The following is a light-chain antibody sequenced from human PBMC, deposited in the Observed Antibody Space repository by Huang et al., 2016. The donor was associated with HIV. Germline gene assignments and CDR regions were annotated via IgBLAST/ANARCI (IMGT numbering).Light chain of an antibody. V-gene: IGKV3-15*01. CDR1: QSVSSN. CDR2: GAS. J-gene: IGKJ4*01. Sequence: EIVMTQSPATLSVSPGERATLSCRASQSVSSNLAWYQQKPGQAPRLLSYGASTRATGIPARLRGSGSGTEFTLTISSLQSEDFAVYYCQQYNNWPPLTFGGGTKVEIK. CDR3: QQYNNWPPLT.